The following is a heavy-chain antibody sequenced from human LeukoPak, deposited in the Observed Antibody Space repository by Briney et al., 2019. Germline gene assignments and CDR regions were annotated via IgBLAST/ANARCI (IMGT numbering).Heavy chain of an antibody. Sequence: PSETLSLTCTVSGGSMSPYHWGWIRQPPGKGLEWTGYIYYSGSTNYNPSLKSRVTISVDTSKNQFSLKLSSVTAADTAVYYCARATSSDWYFNYWGQGTLLTVSS. V-gene: IGHV4-59*08. CDR1: GGSMSPYH. J-gene: IGHJ4*02. CDR3: ARATSSDWYFNY. D-gene: IGHD3-22*01. CDR2: IYYSGST.